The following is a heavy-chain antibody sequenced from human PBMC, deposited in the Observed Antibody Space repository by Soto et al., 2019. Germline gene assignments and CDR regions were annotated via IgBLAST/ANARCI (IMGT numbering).Heavy chain of an antibody. D-gene: IGHD2-21*01. CDR3: AKGVVVWGAVWDAFDI. V-gene: IGHV3-23*01. CDR2: ISDSGGST. CDR1: GFSFSSYA. J-gene: IGHJ3*02. Sequence: EVQLLESGGGLVQPGGSLRLSCAGSGFSFSSYAMSWVRQAPGKGLEWVSSISDSGGSTYYADSVKGRFTISRDNSKNTLYLQMNSLRAEDTAVYYCAKGVVVWGAVWDAFDIWGQGTMVTVSS.